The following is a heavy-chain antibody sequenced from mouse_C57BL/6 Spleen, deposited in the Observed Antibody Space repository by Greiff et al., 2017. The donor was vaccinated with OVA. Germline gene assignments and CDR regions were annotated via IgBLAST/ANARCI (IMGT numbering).Heavy chain of an antibody. V-gene: IGHV3-1*01. CDR3: ARDYGREIFAY. Sequence: EVQLQESGPGMVKPSQSLSLTCTVPGYSITSGYDWHWIRHFPGNKLEWMGYISYSGSTNYNPSLKSRISITHDTSKNHFFLKLNSVTTEDTATYYCARDYGREIFAYWGQGTLVTVSA. J-gene: IGHJ3*01. D-gene: IGHD1-1*01. CDR1: GYSITSGYD. CDR2: ISYSGST.